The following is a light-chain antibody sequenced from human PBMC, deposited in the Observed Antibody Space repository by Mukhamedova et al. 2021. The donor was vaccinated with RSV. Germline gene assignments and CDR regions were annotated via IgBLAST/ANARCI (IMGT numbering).Light chain of an antibody. V-gene: IGKV4-1*01. CDR2: WAS. CDR3: QPYSSTPRWT. Sequence: KSSQSVLYSSNNKNYLAWYQQKPGQPPKLLIYWASTRESGVPDRFSGSGSGTDFTLTISSLQAEDVAVYYCQPYSSTPRWTFGQGT. CDR1: QSVLYSSNNKNY. J-gene: IGKJ1*01.